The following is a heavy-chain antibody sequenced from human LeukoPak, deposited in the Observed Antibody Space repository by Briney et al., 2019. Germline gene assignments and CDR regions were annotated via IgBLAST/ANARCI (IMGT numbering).Heavy chain of an antibody. V-gene: IGHV1-2*02. D-gene: IGHD3-22*01. CDR2: INPNSGGT. J-gene: IGHJ4*02. Sequence: GASVKVSCKASGYTFTGYYMHWVRQAPGQGLEWMGWINPNSGGTNYAQKFRGRVTMTRDTSISTAYMELSRLRSDDTAVYYCARGAQTWTYYYDSSGYLGGYWGQGTLVTVSS. CDR1: GYTFTGYY. CDR3: ARGAQTWTYYYDSSGYLGGY.